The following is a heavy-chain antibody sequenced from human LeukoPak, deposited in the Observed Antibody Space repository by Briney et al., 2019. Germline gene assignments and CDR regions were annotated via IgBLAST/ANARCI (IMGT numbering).Heavy chain of an antibody. CDR1: GGSISSSNYF. CDR2: IYYSGST. J-gene: IGHJ6*03. D-gene: IGHD2/OR15-2a*01. V-gene: IGHV4-39*01. Sequence: PSETLSLTCTVSGGSISSSNYFWGWIRQPPGKGLEWIGSIYYSGSTYYNPSLKSRVTISVDTSKNQFSLKLSSVTVADTAVYFCARPLSYYYYVDVWGTGTTVTVSS. CDR3: ARPLSYYYYVDV.